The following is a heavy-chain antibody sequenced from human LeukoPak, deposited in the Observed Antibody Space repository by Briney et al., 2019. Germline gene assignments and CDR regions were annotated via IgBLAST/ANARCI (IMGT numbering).Heavy chain of an antibody. CDR3: ARVRSGYSGYDSDY. CDR1: GYTFTSYD. J-gene: IGHJ4*02. D-gene: IGHD5-12*01. V-gene: IGHV1-8*01. CDR2: MNPNSGNT. Sequence: GASVKVSCKASGYTFTSYDINWVRQATGQGLEWMGWMNPNSGNTSYAQKFQGRVTMTTDTSTSTAYMELRSLRSDDTAVYYCARVRSGYSGYDSDYWGQGTLVTVSS.